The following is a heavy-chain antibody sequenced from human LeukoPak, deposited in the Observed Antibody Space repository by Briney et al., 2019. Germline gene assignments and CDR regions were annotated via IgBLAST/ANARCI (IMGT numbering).Heavy chain of an antibody. D-gene: IGHD5-12*01. Sequence: GGSLRLSCAASGFTFDDYARHWVRQAPGKGLEWVAGISWSSGNIGYADSVKGRFTISRDNAENSLHLQMNSLRTEDTALYFCARDAWRRAFNYGMDVWGQGTTVAVSS. CDR2: ISWSSGNI. V-gene: IGHV3-9*01. CDR1: GFTFDDYA. J-gene: IGHJ6*02. CDR3: ARDAWRRAFNYGMDV.